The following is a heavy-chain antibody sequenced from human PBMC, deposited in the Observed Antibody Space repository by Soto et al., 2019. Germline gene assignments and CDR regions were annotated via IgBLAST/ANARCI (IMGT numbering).Heavy chain of an antibody. CDR3: ARALYDYVWGGYRRPLGWFDP. V-gene: IGHV4-34*01. J-gene: IGHJ5*02. D-gene: IGHD3-16*02. CDR1: GGSFSGYY. Sequence: SETLSLTXAVYGGSFSGYYWSWIRQPPGKGLEWIGEINHSGSTNYNPSLKSRVTISVDTSKNQFSLKLSSVTAADTAVYYCARALYDYVWGGYRRPLGWFDPWGQGTLVTVSS. CDR2: INHSGST.